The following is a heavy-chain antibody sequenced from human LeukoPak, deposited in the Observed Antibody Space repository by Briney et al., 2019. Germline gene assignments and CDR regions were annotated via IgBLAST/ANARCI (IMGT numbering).Heavy chain of an antibody. CDR2: ISWNSGSI. V-gene: IGHV3-9*01. D-gene: IGHD6-19*01. Sequence: GGSLRLSCAASGFTFDDYAMHWVRQAPGKGQEWVSGISWNSGSIGYADSVKGRFTISRDNAKNSLYLQMNSLRAEDTALYYCAKDLSPRGYSSGGDYWGQGILVTVSS. J-gene: IGHJ4*02. CDR1: GFTFDDYA. CDR3: AKDLSPRGYSSGGDY.